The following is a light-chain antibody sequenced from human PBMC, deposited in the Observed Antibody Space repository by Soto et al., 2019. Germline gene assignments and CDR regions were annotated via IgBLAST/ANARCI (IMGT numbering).Light chain of an antibody. V-gene: IGKV4-1*01. Sequence: DIVMTQSPDSLAVSLVERATINCESSQSVLYSSNNKNYLAWYQQKPGQPPKLLIYWASTRESGVPDRFSGSGSGTDFTLTISSLQAEDVAVYYCQQYYSTPWTFGQGTKVDIK. CDR3: QQYYSTPWT. CDR2: WAS. CDR1: QSVLYSSNNKNY. J-gene: IGKJ1*01.